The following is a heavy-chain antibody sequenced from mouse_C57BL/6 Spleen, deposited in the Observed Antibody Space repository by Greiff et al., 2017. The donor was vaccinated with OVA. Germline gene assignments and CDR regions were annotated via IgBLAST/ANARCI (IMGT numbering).Heavy chain of an antibody. Sequence: VKLQESGAELARPGASVKLSCKASGYTFTSYGISWVKQRTGQGLEWIGEIYPRSGNTYYNEKFKGKATLTADKSSSTAYMELRSLTSEDSAVYFCAREVTTRYFDVWGTGTTVTVSS. CDR2: IYPRSGNT. CDR1: GYTFTSYG. V-gene: IGHV1-81*01. CDR3: AREVTTRYFDV. D-gene: IGHD2-2*01. J-gene: IGHJ1*03.